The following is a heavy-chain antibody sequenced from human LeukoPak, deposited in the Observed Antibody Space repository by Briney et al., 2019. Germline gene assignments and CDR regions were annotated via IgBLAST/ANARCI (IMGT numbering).Heavy chain of an antibody. CDR3: TRIMTVVTTVEY. J-gene: IGHJ4*02. Sequence: GGSLRLSCAASGVTLSTYAMSWARQAPGRGLEWVSGISSSGSGGNTYYADSVKGRFTISRDSSKNTLFLHMNSLRVEDTAIYYCTRIMTVVTTVEYWGQGALVTVSS. D-gene: IGHD4-23*01. CDR1: GVTLSTYA. V-gene: IGHV3-23*01. CDR2: ISSSGSGGNT.